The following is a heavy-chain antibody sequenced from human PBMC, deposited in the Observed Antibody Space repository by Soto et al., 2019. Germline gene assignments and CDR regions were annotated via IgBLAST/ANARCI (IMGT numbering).Heavy chain of an antibody. CDR2: ISYDGSNK. CDR3: AKQYYYDSSGYWDY. D-gene: IGHD3-22*01. J-gene: IGHJ4*02. V-gene: IGHV3-30*18. CDR1: GXSFSVYG. Sequence: LRLSVETSGXSFSVYGMHWVRQAPGKGLEWVAVISYDGSNKYYADSVKGRFTISRDNSKNTLYLQMNSLRAEDTAVYYCAKQYYYDSSGYWDYWGQGTLVTVS.